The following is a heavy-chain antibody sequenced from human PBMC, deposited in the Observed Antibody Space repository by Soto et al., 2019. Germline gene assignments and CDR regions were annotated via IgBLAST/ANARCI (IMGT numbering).Heavy chain of an antibody. Sequence: PGGSLRLSCAASGFTFDDYAMHWVRQAPGKGLEWVSGISWNSGSIGYADSVKGRFTISRDNAKNSLYLQMNSLRAEDTALYYCAKGIVGATINWFDPWGQGTLVTVSS. CDR2: ISWNSGSI. CDR1: GFTFDDYA. CDR3: AKGIVGATINWFDP. D-gene: IGHD1-26*01. J-gene: IGHJ5*02. V-gene: IGHV3-9*01.